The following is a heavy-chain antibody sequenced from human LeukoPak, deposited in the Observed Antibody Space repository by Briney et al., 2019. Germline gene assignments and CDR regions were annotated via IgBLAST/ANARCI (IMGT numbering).Heavy chain of an antibody. J-gene: IGHJ4*02. CDR2: IHYSGNT. V-gene: IGHV4-39*01. D-gene: IGHD3-22*01. CDR3: AGTCGRRTVDPVTSGYIDS. CDR1: GGSIGSSPCY. Sequence: PSETLSLTCTVSGGSIGSSPCYWDWIRQPPGKGLEWIGAIHYSGNTNYNPSLRGRGIVSVDTSRNQLSLKLSSVTAADTAMYFCAGTCGRRTVDPVTSGYIDSWGQGTLVTVSS.